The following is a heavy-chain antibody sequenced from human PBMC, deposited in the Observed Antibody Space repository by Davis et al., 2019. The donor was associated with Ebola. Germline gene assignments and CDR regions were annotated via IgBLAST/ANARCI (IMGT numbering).Heavy chain of an antibody. CDR3: VRDGCPGGSCYCGDY. Sequence: PSETLSLTCTVSGGSISSHYWSWIRQPAGKGLEWIGRIYTSGRTNYNPSLKTRVTMSVDTSNSQFSLRLSSVTAADTAVYYCVRDGCPGGSCYCGDYWGQGTLVTVSS. D-gene: IGHD2-15*01. CDR2: IYTSGRT. V-gene: IGHV4-4*07. J-gene: IGHJ4*02. CDR1: GGSISSHY.